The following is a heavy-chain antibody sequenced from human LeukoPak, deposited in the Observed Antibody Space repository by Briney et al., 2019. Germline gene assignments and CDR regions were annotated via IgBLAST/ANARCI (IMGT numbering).Heavy chain of an antibody. CDR3: AKNDYGVNYFEY. V-gene: IGHV3-30*02. CDR2: ILYDGSNK. CDR1: GFTFSSYG. D-gene: IGHD4-17*01. Sequence: GGPLRLSCAASGFTFSSYGMHWVRQAPGKGLEWVAFILYDGSNKYYADSVKGRFTISRDNSKNTLYLQMNSPRAEDTAVYYCAKNDYGVNYFEYWGQGTLVTVSS. J-gene: IGHJ4*02.